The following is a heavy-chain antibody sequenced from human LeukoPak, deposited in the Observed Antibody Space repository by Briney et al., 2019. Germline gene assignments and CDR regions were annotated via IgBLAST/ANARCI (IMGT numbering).Heavy chain of an antibody. Sequence: ASVRVSCKASGGPFSSYPISWVRQAPGQGLEWMGRIVPILDVANYAQKFKDRVTLTADKSTTTACMELSSLTSEDTAVYFCAREFREVNWNDGTHFDYWGQGTLVTVSS. J-gene: IGHJ4*02. CDR2: IVPILDVA. V-gene: IGHV1-69*04. CDR3: AREFREVNWNDGTHFDY. CDR1: GGPFSSYP. D-gene: IGHD1-1*01.